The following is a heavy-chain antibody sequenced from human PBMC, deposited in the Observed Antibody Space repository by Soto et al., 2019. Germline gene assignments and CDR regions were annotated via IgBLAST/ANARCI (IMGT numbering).Heavy chain of an antibody. V-gene: IGHV4-30-4*01. CDR3: ARVRKYYYDSSGYDY. J-gene: IGHJ4*02. Sequence: QVQLQESGPGLVKPSQTLSLTCTVSGGSISSGDYYWSWIRQPPGKGLEWIGYIYYSGSTYYNPSLRSRVTIXXDXSXXQFSLKLSSVTAADTAVYYCARVRKYYYDSSGYDYWGQGTLVTVSS. CDR2: IYYSGST. D-gene: IGHD3-22*01. CDR1: GGSISSGDYY.